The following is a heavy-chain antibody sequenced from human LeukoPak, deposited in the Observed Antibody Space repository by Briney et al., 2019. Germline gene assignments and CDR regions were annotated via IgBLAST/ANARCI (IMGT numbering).Heavy chain of an antibody. Sequence: SETLSLTCTVSGGSISGYYWSWSRRPPGKGLEWIGYIYYSGSTSYNPSLKSRVSISVDTSKNQFSLKLSSVTAADTATYFCARTGGASGGFWGQGTLVTVSS. D-gene: IGHD2-21*01. J-gene: IGHJ4*02. CDR1: GGSISGYY. CDR2: IYYSGST. V-gene: IGHV4-59*08. CDR3: ARTGGASGGF.